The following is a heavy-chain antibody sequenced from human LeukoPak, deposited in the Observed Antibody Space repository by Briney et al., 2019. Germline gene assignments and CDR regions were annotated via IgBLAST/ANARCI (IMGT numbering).Heavy chain of an antibody. J-gene: IGHJ4*02. Sequence: GGSLRLSCAASGFTFSSYWMSWVRQAPGKGLEWVGRIKSKTDGGTTDYAAPVKGSFTISRDDSKNTLYLQMNSLKTEDTAVYFCTTGNYDLPFDYWGQGTLVTVSS. CDR2: IKSKTDGGTT. CDR1: GFTFSSYW. D-gene: IGHD3-3*01. V-gene: IGHV3-15*01. CDR3: TTGNYDLPFDY.